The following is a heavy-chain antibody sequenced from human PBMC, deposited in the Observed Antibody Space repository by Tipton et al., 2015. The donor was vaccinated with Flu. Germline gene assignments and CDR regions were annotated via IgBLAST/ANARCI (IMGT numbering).Heavy chain of an antibody. J-gene: IGHJ4*02. Sequence: TLSLTCSVSGDSIGSGSYYWSWVRQPAGKALEWIGRIYSTGMTKYNPSLKSQVTISLDTSKNQFSLRLNSVTAADTAVNFCARERLGEYNSAGYPDSWGQGTLVTVSP. CDR1: GDSIGSGSYY. D-gene: IGHD2/OR15-2a*01. V-gene: IGHV4-61*02. CDR2: IYSTGMT. CDR3: ARERLGEYNSAGYPDS.